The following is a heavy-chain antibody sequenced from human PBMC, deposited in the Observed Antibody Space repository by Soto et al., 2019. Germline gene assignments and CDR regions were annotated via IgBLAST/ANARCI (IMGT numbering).Heavy chain of an antibody. V-gene: IGHV3-21*01. J-gene: IGHJ4*02. D-gene: IGHD3-16*01. CDR1: GFTFSSYS. Sequence: EVQLVESGGGLVKPGGSLRLSCAASGFTFSSYSMNWVRQAPGKGLEWVSSISSSSSYIYYADSVKGRFTISRDNAKNSLYLQMNSLRAEDTAVYYCAGIYDYMWGTDYWGQGTLVTVSS. CDR2: ISSSSSYI. CDR3: AGIYDYMWGTDY.